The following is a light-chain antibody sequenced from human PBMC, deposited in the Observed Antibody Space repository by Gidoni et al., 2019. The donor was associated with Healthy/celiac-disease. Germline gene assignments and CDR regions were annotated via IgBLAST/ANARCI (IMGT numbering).Light chain of an antibody. CDR1: PSVSSN. V-gene: IGKV3-15*01. CDR2: GAS. J-gene: IGKJ3*01. Sequence: EILITQAPTTLSVSPGERATLSCRASPSVSSNLAWYQQKPGQAPRLLIYGASTRATGIPARFSGSGSGTEFTLTISSLQSEDFAVYYCQQYNNWPPGFGPGTKVDIK. CDR3: QQYNNWPPG.